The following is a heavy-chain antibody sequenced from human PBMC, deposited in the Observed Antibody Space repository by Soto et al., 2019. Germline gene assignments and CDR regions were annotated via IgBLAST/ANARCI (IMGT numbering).Heavy chain of an antibody. Sequence: QVQLVESGGGVVQPGRSLRLSCAASGFTFSSYAMHWVRQAPGKGLEWVAVISYDGSNKYYADSVKGRFTISRDNSKNTLYLQMNSLRAEDTAVYYCARSKAVLYGGGAEYFQHWGQGTLVTVSS. J-gene: IGHJ1*01. CDR3: ARSKAVLYGGGAEYFQH. CDR2: ISYDGSNK. CDR1: GFTFSSYA. V-gene: IGHV3-30-3*01. D-gene: IGHD3-16*01.